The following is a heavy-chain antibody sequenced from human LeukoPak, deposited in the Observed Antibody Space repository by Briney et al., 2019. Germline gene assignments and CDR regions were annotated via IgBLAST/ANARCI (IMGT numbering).Heavy chain of an antibody. Sequence: GGSLRLSCAASGFTFSSYWMSWVRQAPGKGLEWVANIKQDGSEKYYVDSVKGRFTISRDNAKNSLYLQMNSLRAEDTAVYYCARSGIVVVTEYYFDYWGQGTLVTVSS. CDR2: IKQDGSEK. CDR3: ARSGIVVVTEYYFDY. J-gene: IGHJ4*02. V-gene: IGHV3-7*01. D-gene: IGHD3-22*01. CDR1: GFTFSSYW.